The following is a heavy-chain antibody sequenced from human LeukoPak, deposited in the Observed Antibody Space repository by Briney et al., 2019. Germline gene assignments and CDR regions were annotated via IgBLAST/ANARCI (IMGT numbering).Heavy chain of an antibody. CDR3: GRGEVRGVIDH. CDR2: IRHGGST. J-gene: IGHJ4*02. V-gene: IGHV4-34*01. CDR1: GETFNDQY. D-gene: IGHD3-10*01. Sequence: PLETLSLTCAVFGETFNDQYWSWIRQPPGKALEWIGEIRHGGSTNYHPSFKSRLTTSVDTSRNQFSLHLRSVTAADTAVYYCGRGEVRGVIDHWGQGTLVTVSS.